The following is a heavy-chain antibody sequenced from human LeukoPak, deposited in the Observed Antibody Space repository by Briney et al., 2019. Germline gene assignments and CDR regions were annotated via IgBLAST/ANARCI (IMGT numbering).Heavy chain of an antibody. V-gene: IGHV1-18*01. J-gene: IGHJ4*02. Sequence: ASVKVSCKASGYSFTSYHIAWARQAPGRGLEWMGWIAAYNGIPNYAENLQGRVTLTIDTSTSTAYMELRSLRSDDTAVYYCARDHSGFHFDYWGQGTLVTVSS. CDR3: ARDHSGFHFDY. D-gene: IGHD3-10*01. CDR2: IAAYNGIP. CDR1: GYSFTSYH.